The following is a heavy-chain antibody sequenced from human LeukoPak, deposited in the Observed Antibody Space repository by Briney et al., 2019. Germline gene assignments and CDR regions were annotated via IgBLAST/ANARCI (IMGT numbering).Heavy chain of an antibody. CDR3: ARGSSGSYYNSRFDY. J-gene: IGHJ4*02. Sequence: GGSLRLSCAASGFTFGSYAMSWVRQAPGKGLDWVSAISGSGGSTYYAGSVMGRFTTSRDNSKNTLYLEMNSLRGEDTAVYHCARGSSGSYYNSRFDYWGQGTLVTVSS. CDR1: GFTFGSYA. D-gene: IGHD3-10*01. V-gene: IGHV3-23*01. CDR2: ISGSGGST.